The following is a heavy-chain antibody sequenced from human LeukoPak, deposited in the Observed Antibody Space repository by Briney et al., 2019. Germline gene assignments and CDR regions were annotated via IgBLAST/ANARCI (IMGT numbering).Heavy chain of an antibody. Sequence: SETLSLTCTVSGGSISSYYWSWIRQPPGKGLEWIGYIYYSGSTNYNPSLKSRVTISVDTSKNQFSLKLSSVTAADTAVYYCACGDLELGAFDIWGQGTMVTVSS. CDR2: IYYSGST. CDR1: GGSISSYY. CDR3: ACGDLELGAFDI. J-gene: IGHJ3*02. D-gene: IGHD3-10*01. V-gene: IGHV4-59*01.